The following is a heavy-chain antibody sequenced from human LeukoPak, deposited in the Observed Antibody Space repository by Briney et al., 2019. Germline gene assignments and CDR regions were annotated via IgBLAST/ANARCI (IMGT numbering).Heavy chain of an antibody. J-gene: IGHJ6*03. D-gene: IGHD5-18*01. Sequence: GSVKVSCKASGYTFTSYYMHWVRQAPGQGLEWMGIINPGGGSTSYAQKFQGRVTMTRDTSTSTVYMELSSLRSEDTAVYYCARRGYSHGFYYYYYYMDVWGKGTTVTVSS. V-gene: IGHV1-46*01. CDR3: ARRGYSHGFYYYYYYMDV. CDR2: INPGGGST. CDR1: GYTFTSYY.